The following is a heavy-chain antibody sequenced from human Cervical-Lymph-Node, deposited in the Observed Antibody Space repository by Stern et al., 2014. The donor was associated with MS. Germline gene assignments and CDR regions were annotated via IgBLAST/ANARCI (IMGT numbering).Heavy chain of an antibody. J-gene: IGHJ4*02. CDR2: IIPIFATA. V-gene: IGHV1-69*01. Sequence: VQLEESGAEVKKPGSSVKVSCKASGGTFSNYAISWVRQAPGQGLEWMGGIIPIFATANYAQKFQGRITISADESTSTAYMELSSLRSEDTAVYYCAREGSSGYEYYFDFWGQGTLVTVSS. CDR3: AREGSSGYEYYFDF. D-gene: IGHD5-12*01. CDR1: GGTFSNYA.